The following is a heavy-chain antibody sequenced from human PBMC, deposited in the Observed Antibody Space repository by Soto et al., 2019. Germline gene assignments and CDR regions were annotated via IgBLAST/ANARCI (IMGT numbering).Heavy chain of an antibody. D-gene: IGHD4-17*01. V-gene: IGHV1-69*01. J-gene: IGHJ4*02. CDR2: IVPIFGTA. Sequence: QVQLVQSGAEVKKPGSSVKVSCKASGGTFSSYAISWVRQAPGQGLEWMGGIVPIFGTANYAQKFQGRVTITADESTSTAYMELSSLRSEDTAVYYCARGASDYGGNSVDFDYWGQGTLVTVSS. CDR1: GGTFSSYA. CDR3: ARGASDYGGNSVDFDY.